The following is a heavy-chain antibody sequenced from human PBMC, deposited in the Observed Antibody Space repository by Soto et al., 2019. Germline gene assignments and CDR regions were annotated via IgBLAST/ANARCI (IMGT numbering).Heavy chain of an antibody. CDR2: IYYSGST. CDR1: GGSISSYY. V-gene: IGHV4-59*08. J-gene: IGHJ4*02. Sequence: SETLSLTCTVSGGSISSYYWSWIRQPPGKGLEWIGYIYYSGSTNYNPSLKSRVTISVDTSKNQFSLKLSSVTAADTAVYYCAWSGGFGGYYFDYWGQGTLVTVSS. CDR3: AWSGGFGGYYFDY. D-gene: IGHD3-10*01.